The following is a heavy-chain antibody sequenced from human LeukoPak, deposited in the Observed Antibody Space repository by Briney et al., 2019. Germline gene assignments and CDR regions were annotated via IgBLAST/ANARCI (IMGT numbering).Heavy chain of an antibody. CDR2: IWYDGSNK. V-gene: IGHV3-33*01. CDR1: GFTFSSYG. CDR3: ARGELYSWWYFDY. Sequence: GGSLRLSCAASGFTFSSYGMHWVRQAPGKGLEWVAVIWYDGSNKYYADSVKGRFTISRDNSKNTLYLQMNSLRAEDTAVYYCARGELYSWWYFDYWGQGTLVTTSS. J-gene: IGHJ4*02. D-gene: IGHD2-8*01.